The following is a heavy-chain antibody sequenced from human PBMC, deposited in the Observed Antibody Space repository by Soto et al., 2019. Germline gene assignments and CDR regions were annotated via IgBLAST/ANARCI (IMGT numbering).Heavy chain of an antibody. CDR2: ISAYNGNA. D-gene: IGHD2-15*01. CDR3: ARGYRYCTGGSCYPGDY. J-gene: IGHJ4*02. Sequence: QVQLVQSGAEVQKPGASVKVSCKASGYTFTNYGISWVRQAPGQGLEWMGWISAYNGNANFAQKFQDRVTMTTDTSPNTAYMELRSLRSDDTAVYYCARGYRYCTGGSCYPGDYWGQGTLVTVSS. CDR1: GYTFTNYG. V-gene: IGHV1-18*01.